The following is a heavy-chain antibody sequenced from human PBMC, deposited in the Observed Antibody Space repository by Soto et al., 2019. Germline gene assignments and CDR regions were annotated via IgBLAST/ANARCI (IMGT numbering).Heavy chain of an antibody. CDR2: IYYSGNS. V-gene: IGHV4-31*03. Sequence: QLQLQESGPGLVKPSQTLSLTCTVSGGSISSGGYYWSWIRQHPVKGLEWIGNIYYSGNSHYSPSLRSRLTISIDSSKNQLSLRLSSVTAADTAVYYCARERQPYISSQGVWFGPWGQGTLVTVSS. CDR3: ARERQPYISSQGVWFGP. J-gene: IGHJ5*02. CDR1: GGSISSGGYY. D-gene: IGHD3-3*02.